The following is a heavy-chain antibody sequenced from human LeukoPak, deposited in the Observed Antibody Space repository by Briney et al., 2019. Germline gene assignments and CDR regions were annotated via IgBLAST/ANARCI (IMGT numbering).Heavy chain of an antibody. Sequence: PGGSLRLSCAASGFTFSSYWMHWVRHAPGKGLVWVSRINSDGSSTSYADSVKGRFTISGDNAKNTLYLQMNSLRAEDTAVYYCARQGYLAGLFDYWGQGTLVTVSS. D-gene: IGHD1-1*01. CDR3: ARQGYLAGLFDY. V-gene: IGHV3-74*01. CDR1: GFTFSSYW. CDR2: INSDGSST. J-gene: IGHJ4*02.